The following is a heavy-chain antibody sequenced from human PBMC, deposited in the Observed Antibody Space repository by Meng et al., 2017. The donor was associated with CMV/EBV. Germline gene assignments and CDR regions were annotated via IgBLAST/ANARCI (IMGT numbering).Heavy chain of an antibody. CDR3: ARANLYYDFWSGKRLYYYGMDV. CDR2: INHSGST. V-gene: IGHV4-34*01. Sequence: SETLSLTCAVYGGSFSGYYWSWIRQPPGKGLEWIGEINHSGSTNYNPSLKSRVTISVDTPKNQFSLKLSSVTAADTAVYYCARANLYYDFWSGKRLYYYGMDVWGQGTTVTVSS. J-gene: IGHJ6*02. CDR1: GGSFSGYY. D-gene: IGHD3-3*01.